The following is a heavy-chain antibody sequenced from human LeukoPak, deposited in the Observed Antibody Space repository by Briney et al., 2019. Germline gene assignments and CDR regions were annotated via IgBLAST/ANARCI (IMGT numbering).Heavy chain of an antibody. D-gene: IGHD2-2*01. CDR1: GYSISNGYY. J-gene: IGHJ4*02. V-gene: IGHV4-38-2*02. CDR2: IYHSGST. CDR3: ARPLGCCNTVSCYGALWY. Sequence: SETLSLTCTVSGYSISNGYYWGWVRQPPGQGLEWIGRIYHSGSTYYNPSLKSRVTISVDTSKNQFSLKLNSVTAADTAAYYCARPLGCCNTVSCYGALWYCGQGTLVTVSS.